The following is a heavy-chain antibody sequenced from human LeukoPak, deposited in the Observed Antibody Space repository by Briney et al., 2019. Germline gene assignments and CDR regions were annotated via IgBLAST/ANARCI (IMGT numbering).Heavy chain of an antibody. CDR2: ISYTGST. J-gene: IGHJ4*02. V-gene: IGHV4-59*08. Sequence: SETLSLTCTVSGGSISSYYWSWIRQPPGRGLEWIGYISYTGSTHYSPSLKSRVTISVDTSKNQFSLKLTSVTAADTAIYYCARAGNNWSFDYWGQGTLVTVSS. D-gene: IGHD1-1*01. CDR3: ARAGNNWSFDY. CDR1: GGSISSYY.